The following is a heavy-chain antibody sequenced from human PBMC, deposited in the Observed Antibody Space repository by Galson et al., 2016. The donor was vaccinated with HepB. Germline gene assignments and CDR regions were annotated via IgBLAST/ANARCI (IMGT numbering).Heavy chain of an antibody. D-gene: IGHD3-9*01. CDR1: GYIVTELS. Sequence: SCKVSGYIVTELSMHWVRQAPGKGLEWVSSISGTSTYIYYADSVKGRFTISRDNAKNSLYLQMNNVRAEDTAVYYCARDLRGMIRFFDWSTHFDSWGQGTLVTVSS. V-gene: IGHV3-21*01. J-gene: IGHJ4*02. CDR2: ISGTSTYI. CDR3: ARDLRGMIRFFDWSTHFDS.